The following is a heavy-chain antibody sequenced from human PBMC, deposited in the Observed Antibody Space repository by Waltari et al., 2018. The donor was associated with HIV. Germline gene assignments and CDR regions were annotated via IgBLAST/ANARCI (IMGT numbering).Heavy chain of an antibody. CDR1: GFTFSSYG. CDR3: VKAKVVSAYYYSLEY. D-gene: IGHD3-22*01. J-gene: IGHJ4*02. CDR2: ISYDGGTK. Sequence: QVHLVESGGGVVQPGRSLRLSCATSGFTFSSYGMHWVRQAPGKGLGWMAVISYDGGTKYYADSVKGRFIISRDNSRNTLYLQLSTLRPEDTALYFCVKAKVVSAYYYSLEYWGQGTLVTVSS. V-gene: IGHV3-30*18.